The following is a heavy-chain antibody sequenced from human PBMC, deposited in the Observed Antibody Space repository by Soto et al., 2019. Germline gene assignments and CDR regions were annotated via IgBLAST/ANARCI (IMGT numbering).Heavy chain of an antibody. Sequence: ASVKVSCKASGYTSADFGISWVRQAPGQGLEWMGWVSGNNGASNPAPKVQGRITMTLDTSTGVSYMALRSLRSDDTAIYYCVRDQKYFRVNGNWFDSWGQRTLVTVSS. CDR2: VSGNNGAS. D-gene: IGHD2-2*01. V-gene: IGHV1-18*04. J-gene: IGHJ5*01. CDR1: GYTSADFG. CDR3: VRDQKYFRVNGNWFDS.